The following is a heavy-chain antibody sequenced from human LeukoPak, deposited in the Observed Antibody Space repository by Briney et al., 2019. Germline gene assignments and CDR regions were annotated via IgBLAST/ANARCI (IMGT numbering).Heavy chain of an antibody. CDR1: GFTFSSYW. V-gene: IGHV3-7*01. J-gene: IGHJ6*03. D-gene: IGHD1-26*01. Sequence: GGSLRLSCAASGFTFSSYWISWVRQAPGKGLEWVANIKQDGSEKCYVDSVKGRFTISRDNAKNSLYLQMNSLRAEDTAVYYCAGGSYYSYHYYYYMDVWGKGTTVTVSS. CDR2: IKQDGSEK. CDR3: AGGSYYSYHYYYYMDV.